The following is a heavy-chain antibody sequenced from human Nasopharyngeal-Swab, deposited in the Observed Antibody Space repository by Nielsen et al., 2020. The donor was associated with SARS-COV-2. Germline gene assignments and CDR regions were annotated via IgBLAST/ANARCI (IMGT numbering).Heavy chain of an antibody. CDR2: INHSGST. CDR1: GGSFSGYY. J-gene: IGHJ6*03. Sequence: SETLSLTCAVYGGSFSGYYWSWIRQPPGKGLEWIGGINHSGSTNYNPSLKSRVTISVDTSKNQFSLKLSSVTAADTAVYYCARAGIAAAGYYYYMDVWGKGTTVTVSS. D-gene: IGHD6-13*01. V-gene: IGHV4-34*01. CDR3: ARAGIAAAGYYYYMDV.